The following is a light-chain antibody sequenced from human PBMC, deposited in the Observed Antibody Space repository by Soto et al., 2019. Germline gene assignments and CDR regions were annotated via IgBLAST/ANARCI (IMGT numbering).Light chain of an antibody. Sequence: DIQMTQSPSSLSASVGDRVTITCRARQSISTYLNWYQQRPGKAPKLLIYAASTLQTRAPSRFGSSGSATDFTLTISILQTEDFATYYCEQSYTTPFTFGPGTKVDI. CDR1: QSISTY. CDR3: EQSYTTPFT. J-gene: IGKJ3*01. CDR2: AAS. V-gene: IGKV1-39*01.